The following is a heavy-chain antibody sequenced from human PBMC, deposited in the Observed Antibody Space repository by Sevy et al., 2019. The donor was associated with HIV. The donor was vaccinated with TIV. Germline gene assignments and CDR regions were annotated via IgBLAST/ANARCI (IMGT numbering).Heavy chain of an antibody. CDR3: ARDPGIAVAGEYYFDY. V-gene: IGHV4-59*13. CDR2: IYYSGST. Sequence: SETLSLTCTVSGGSISSYYWSWIRQPPGKGLEWIGYIYYSGSTNYNPSLKSRVTISVDTSKNQFSLKLTSVTAADTAVYYCARDPGIAVAGEYYFDYWGQGTLVTVS. J-gene: IGHJ4*02. D-gene: IGHD6-19*01. CDR1: GGSISSYY.